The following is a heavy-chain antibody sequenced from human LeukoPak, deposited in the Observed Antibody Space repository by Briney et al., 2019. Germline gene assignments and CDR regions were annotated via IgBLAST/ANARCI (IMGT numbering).Heavy chain of an antibody. D-gene: IGHD3-9*01. J-gene: IGHJ4*02. CDR2: ISSRSDTI. CDR3: ASPTSITIRPGPFDY. V-gene: IGHV3-48*04. Sequence: GGSLRLSCAASGFTFSSYSMNWVRQAPGKGLEWVSYISSRSDTIYYADSVKGRFTISRDNAKNSLYLQMISLRAEDTAVYYCASPTSITIRPGPFDYWGQGTLVTVSS. CDR1: GFTFSSYS.